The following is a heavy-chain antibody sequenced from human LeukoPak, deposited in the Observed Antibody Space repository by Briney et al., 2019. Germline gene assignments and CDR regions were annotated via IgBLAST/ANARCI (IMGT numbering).Heavy chain of an antibody. Sequence: GGSLRLSCAASGFTFSSYWKHWVRQVPGKGLVWVSRINSDGSDTTCADSVKGRFTSSRDNAKNTFYLQMNSLIAEDTAVYYCAGVGDYSGDYVRFDSWGQGTLVTVSS. CDR1: GFTFSSYW. CDR3: AGVGDYSGDYVRFDS. V-gene: IGHV3-74*01. CDR2: INSDGSDT. J-gene: IGHJ4*02. D-gene: IGHD4-17*01.